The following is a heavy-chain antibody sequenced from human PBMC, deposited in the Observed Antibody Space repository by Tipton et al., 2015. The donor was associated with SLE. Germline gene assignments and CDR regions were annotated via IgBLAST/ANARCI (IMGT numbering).Heavy chain of an antibody. D-gene: IGHD3-3*01. J-gene: IGHJ4*02. CDR1: GGSFSGHY. Sequence: LRLSCAVYGGSFSGHYWSWIRQPPGKGLEWIGYIYYSGSTNYNPSLKSRVTISVDTSKNQFSLKLSSVTAADTAVYYCARLSNYDFWSGYFYYFDYWGQGTLVTVSS. CDR2: IYYSGST. CDR3: ARLSNYDFWSGYFYYFDY. V-gene: IGHV4-59*11.